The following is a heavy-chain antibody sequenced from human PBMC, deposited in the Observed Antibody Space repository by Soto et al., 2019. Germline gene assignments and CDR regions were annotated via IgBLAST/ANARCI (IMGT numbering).Heavy chain of an antibody. J-gene: IGHJ5*02. CDR2: IIPIFGTA. CDR1: GGTFSSYA. CDR3: ARDIVVVPAAEPNNWFDP. V-gene: IGHV1-69*06. Sequence: GASVKVSFKASGGTFSSYAISWVRQAPGQGLEWMGGIIPIFGTANYAQKFQGRVTITADKSTSTAYMELSSLRSEDTAVYYCARDIVVVPAAEPNNWFDPWGQGTLVTVSS. D-gene: IGHD2-2*01.